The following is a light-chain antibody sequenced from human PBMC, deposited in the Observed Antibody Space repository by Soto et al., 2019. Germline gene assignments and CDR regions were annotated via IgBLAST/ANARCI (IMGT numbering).Light chain of an antibody. J-gene: IGKJ5*01. V-gene: IGKV3-11*01. Sequence: EIVLTQSPATLYLSPGERATLSCRASQSVSSYLAWYQQKPGQAPRLLIYDASNRATGIPARFSGSGSGTDFTLTISSLEPEDFAVYYCQQRSNWITFGRGTRLEIK. CDR3: QQRSNWIT. CDR2: DAS. CDR1: QSVSSY.